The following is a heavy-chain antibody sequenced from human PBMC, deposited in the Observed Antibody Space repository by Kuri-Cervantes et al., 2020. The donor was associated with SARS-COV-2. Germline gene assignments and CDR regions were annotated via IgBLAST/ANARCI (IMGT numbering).Heavy chain of an antibody. CDR2: MNPNSGNT. D-gene: IGHD3-10*01. J-gene: IGHJ4*02. V-gene: IGHV1-8*02. Sequence: ASVKVSCKASGYTFTSYYMHWVRQAPGQGLEWMGWMNPNSGNTGYAQKFQGRVTMTRNTSISTAYMELSSLRSEDTAVYYCTRVSEYGSGSYDSFSDFDYWGQGTLVTVSS. CDR3: TRVSEYGSGSYDSFSDFDY. CDR1: GYTFTSYY.